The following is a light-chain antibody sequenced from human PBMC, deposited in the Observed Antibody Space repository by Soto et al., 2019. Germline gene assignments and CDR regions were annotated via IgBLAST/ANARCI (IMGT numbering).Light chain of an antibody. CDR2: RAS. CDR3: QLDGGSHPYT. J-gene: IGKJ2*01. V-gene: IGKV3-20*01. Sequence: EIVLTQSPGTLSLSPGDRATLSCRASQSVSSIYLAWYQQKPGQAPRLLIYRASSRATGIPDRFSGSRSSNNLSLIISSLRPENITGNYYQLDGGSHPYTLVEWTKLEIK. CDR1: QSVSSIY.